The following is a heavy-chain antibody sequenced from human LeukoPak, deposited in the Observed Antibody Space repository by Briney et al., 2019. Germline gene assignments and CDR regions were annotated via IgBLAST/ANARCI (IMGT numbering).Heavy chain of an antibody. CDR2: INPNSGGT. V-gene: IGHV1-2*02. D-gene: IGHD1-1*01. J-gene: IGHJ4*02. CDR1: GYTFTGYY. CDR3: ARDGVQLERSASDY. Sequence: GASVKVSCKASGYTFTGYYMHWVRQAPGQGLEWMGWINPNSGGTNYAQKFQGRVTMTRDTSISTAYMELRSLRSDDTAVYYCARDGVQLERSASDYWGQGTLVTVSS.